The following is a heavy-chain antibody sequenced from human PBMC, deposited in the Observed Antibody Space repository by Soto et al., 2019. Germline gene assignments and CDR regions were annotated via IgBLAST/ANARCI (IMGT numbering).Heavy chain of an antibody. V-gene: IGHV1-69*01. CDR1: GGTFSSYA. CDR2: IIPIFGTA. D-gene: IGHD3-9*01. Sequence: QVQLVQSGAEVKKPGSSVKVSCKASGGTFSSYAISWVRQAPGQGLEWMGGIIPIFGTANYAQKFQGRVTITADESTSTAYMELSRLRSEDTAVYYCARDGFNDDILTGYRFYNWFDPWGQGTLVTVSS. CDR3: ARDGFNDDILTGYRFYNWFDP. J-gene: IGHJ5*02.